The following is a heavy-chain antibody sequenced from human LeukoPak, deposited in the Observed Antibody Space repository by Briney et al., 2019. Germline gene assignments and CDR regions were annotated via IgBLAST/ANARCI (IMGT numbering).Heavy chain of an antibody. J-gene: IGHJ4*02. Sequence: ASVKVSCKASGYTFTSYAMNWVRQAPGQGLEWMGWINTNTGNPTYAQGFTGRFVFSLDTSVSTAYLRISSLKAEDTAVYYCARYTTVVNARCFDYWGQGTLVTVSS. V-gene: IGHV7-4-1*02. D-gene: IGHD4-23*01. CDR2: INTNTGNP. CDR1: GYTFTSYA. CDR3: ARYTTVVNARCFDY.